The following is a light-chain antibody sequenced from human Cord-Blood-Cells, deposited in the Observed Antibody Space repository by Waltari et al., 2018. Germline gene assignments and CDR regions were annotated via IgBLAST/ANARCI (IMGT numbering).Light chain of an antibody. CDR3: AAWDDSLNGPV. Sequence: QSVLTQPPSASGTPGQRVTISCSVSSSNIGSNTVNWYQQLPGTAPNLLIYSNNQRPSGVPDRFSGSKSGTSASLAISGLQSEDEADYYCAAWDDSLNGPVFGGGTKLTVL. J-gene: IGLJ2*01. CDR1: SSNIGSNT. CDR2: SNN. V-gene: IGLV1-44*01.